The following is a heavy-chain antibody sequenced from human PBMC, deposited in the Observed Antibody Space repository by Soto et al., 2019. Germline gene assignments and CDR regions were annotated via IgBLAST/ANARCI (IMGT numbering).Heavy chain of an antibody. Sequence: SGPTLSNPTQTLTLPCTFSCFSLSTSGMCVSWIRQPPGKALEWLALIDWDDDKYYSTSLKTRLTISKDTSKNQVVLTMTNMDPVDTATYYCARMARDYYDSSGYLYYFDYWGQGTLVTVSS. CDR3: ARMARDYYDSSGYLYYFDY. CDR1: CFSLSTSGMC. J-gene: IGHJ4*02. CDR2: IDWDDDK. V-gene: IGHV2-70*01. D-gene: IGHD3-22*01.